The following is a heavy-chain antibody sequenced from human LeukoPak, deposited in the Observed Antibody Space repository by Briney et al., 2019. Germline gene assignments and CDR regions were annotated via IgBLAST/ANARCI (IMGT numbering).Heavy chain of an antibody. V-gene: IGHV1-24*01. D-gene: IGHD6-19*01. CDR1: GYTLTELS. J-gene: IGHJ5*02. CDR3: ATDLSGYSSGWFDL. Sequence: ASVKVSCKVSGYTLTELSMHWVRQAPGKGLEWMGGFDPEDGETIYAQKFQGRVTMTEDTSTDTAYMELSSLRSEDTAVYYCATDLSGYSSGWFDLWGQGTLVTVSS. CDR2: FDPEDGET.